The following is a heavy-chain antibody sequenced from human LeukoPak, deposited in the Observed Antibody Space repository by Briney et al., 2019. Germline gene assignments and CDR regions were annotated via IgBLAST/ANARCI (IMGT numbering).Heavy chain of an antibody. CDR3: ARLDWTGILLWYIDY. V-gene: IGHV4-59*08. Sequence: SETLSLTCTVSGGSISSYYWSWIRQPPGKGLEWIGYIYYSGSTNYNPSLKSRVTISVDTSKNQFSLKLSSVTAADTAVYYCARLDWTGILLWYIDYWGQGTLVTVSS. J-gene: IGHJ4*02. CDR2: IYYSGST. CDR1: GGSISSYY. D-gene: IGHD5-18*01.